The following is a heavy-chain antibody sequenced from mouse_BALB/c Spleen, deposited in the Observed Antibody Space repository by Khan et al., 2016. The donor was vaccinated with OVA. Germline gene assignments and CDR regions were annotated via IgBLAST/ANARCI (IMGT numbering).Heavy chain of an antibody. CDR2: IFPGGGYT. V-gene: IGHV1-63*02. Sequence: VQLQESGAELVRPGTSVKMSCKAAGYTFTNYWIGWVKQRPGHGLEWIGDIFPGGGYTNYHEKFKGQATLTADTSSSTAYMQLSSLTSEDSAIFDCARRGAARATGDYFDYWGQGTTLTVSS. CDR3: ARRGAARATGDYFDY. J-gene: IGHJ2*01. D-gene: IGHD3-1*01. CDR1: GYTFTNYW.